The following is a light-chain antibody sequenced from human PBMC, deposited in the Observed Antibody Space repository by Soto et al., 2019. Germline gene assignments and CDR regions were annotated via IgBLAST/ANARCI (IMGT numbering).Light chain of an antibody. CDR2: LGS. V-gene: IGKV2-28*01. CDR3: MQALQTPIT. J-gene: IGKJ5*01. CDR1: QSLLHSNGYNY. Sequence: DIVMTQSPLSLPVTPGEPASISCRSSQSLLHSNGYNYLDWYLQKPGQSPQVLIYLGSNRASGVPDRFSGSGSGTDFTLKISRVEAEDVGVYYCMQALQTPITFGHGTRLEIK.